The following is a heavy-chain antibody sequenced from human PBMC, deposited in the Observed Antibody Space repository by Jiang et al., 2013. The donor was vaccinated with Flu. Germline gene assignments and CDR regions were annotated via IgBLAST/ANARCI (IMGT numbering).Heavy chain of an antibody. CDR3: ARLYIAALFDY. CDR1: GGSVSSGSYY. J-gene: IGHJ4*02. Sequence: GPGLVKPSETLSLTCTVSGGSVSSGSYYWSWIRQPPGKGLEWIGYIYYSGSTNYNPSLKSRVTISVDTSKNQFSLKLSSVTAADTAVYYCARLYIAALFDYVGPGNPGHRLL. CDR2: IYYSGST. D-gene: IGHD6-13*01. V-gene: IGHV4-61*01.